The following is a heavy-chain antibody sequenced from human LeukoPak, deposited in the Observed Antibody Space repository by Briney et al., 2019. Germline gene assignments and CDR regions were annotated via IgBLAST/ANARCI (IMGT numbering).Heavy chain of an antibody. J-gene: IGHJ6*02. Sequence: GSSVKVSCKDSGGTFSSYAISWVRQAPGQGLEWMGGIIPIFGTANYAQKFQGRVTITADESTSTAYMELSSLRSEDTAVYYCARATIFGVVIQPRDYYYGMDVWGQGTTVTVSS. CDR2: IIPIFGTA. CDR3: ARATIFGVVIQPRDYYYGMDV. CDR1: GGTFSSYA. V-gene: IGHV1-69*01. D-gene: IGHD3-3*01.